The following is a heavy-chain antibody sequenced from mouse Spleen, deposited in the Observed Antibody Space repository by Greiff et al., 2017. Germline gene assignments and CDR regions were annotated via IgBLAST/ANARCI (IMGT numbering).Heavy chain of an antibody. CDR2: ISSGGGNT. CDR3: ARHDHYYGSSPFAY. J-gene: IGHJ3*01. Sequence: EVQLVESGGGLVKLGGSLKLSCAASGFTFSSYAMSWVRQTPEKRLEWVATISSGGGNTYYPDSVKGRFTISRDNAKNTLYLQMSSLKSEDTAMYYCARHDHYYGSSPFAYWGQGTLVTVSA. CDR1: GFTFSSYA. D-gene: IGHD1-1*01. V-gene: IGHV5-9-3*01.